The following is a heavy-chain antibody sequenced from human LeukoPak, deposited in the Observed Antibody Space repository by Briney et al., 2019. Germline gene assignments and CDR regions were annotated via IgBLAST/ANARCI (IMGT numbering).Heavy chain of an antibody. CDR1: GFSFSDYY. D-gene: IGHD1-26*01. V-gene: IGHV3-11*01. CDR2: IRSTGSSI. CDR3: AKQIVGAIPSWFDP. Sequence: GGSLRLSCAASGFSFSDYYMSWIRQAPGKGLEWVSNIRSTGSSIYYADSVKGRFTISRDNAKNSLYLQMNSLRAEDTAVYYCAKQIVGAIPSWFDPWGQGTLVTVSS. J-gene: IGHJ5*02.